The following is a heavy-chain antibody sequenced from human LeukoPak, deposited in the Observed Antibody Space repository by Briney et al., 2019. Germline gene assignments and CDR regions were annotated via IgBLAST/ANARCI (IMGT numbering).Heavy chain of an antibody. D-gene: IGHD6-13*01. CDR3: TRDLSSTGGWFDP. CDR1: GASITSYF. J-gene: IGHJ5*02. V-gene: IGHV4-59*01. CDR2: MYSRGTT. Sequence: PSETLSLTCIASGASITSYFWTWIRQPPGKGLEWIGHMYSRGTTSYNPSLESRVTISQDTARNQLSLKMSSVTEADTAVYYCTRDLSSTGGWFDPWGQGTLVTVSS.